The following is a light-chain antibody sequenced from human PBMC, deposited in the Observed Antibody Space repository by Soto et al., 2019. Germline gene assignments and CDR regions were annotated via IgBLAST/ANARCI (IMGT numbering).Light chain of an antibody. CDR1: QSVSSY. J-gene: IGKJ1*01. CDR3: LQRSGWPWT. CDR2: DAS. V-gene: IGKV3-11*01. Sequence: EIVLTQSPATLSLSPGERATLSCRVSQSVSSYLAWYQQKPGQAPRLLIYDASNRATDIPARFSGSGSGTDFTLTISSLEPEDFAVYYCLQRSGWPWTFGQGTRVEI.